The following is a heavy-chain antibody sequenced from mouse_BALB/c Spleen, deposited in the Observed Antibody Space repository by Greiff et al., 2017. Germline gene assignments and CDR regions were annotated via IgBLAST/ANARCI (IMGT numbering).Heavy chain of an antibody. Sequence: VQLQQSGPELVTPGASVRISCKASGYSFTSYYMHWVKQSPGKSLEWIGYIDPFNGGTSYNKKFKGKATLTVDKSSSTAYMHLSSLTSEDSAVYFCARKGDYDWLAYWGQGTLVTVSA. D-gene: IGHD2-4*01. CDR1: GYSFTSYY. V-gene: IGHV1S135*01. J-gene: IGHJ3*01. CDR3: ARKGDYDWLAY. CDR2: IDPFNGGT.